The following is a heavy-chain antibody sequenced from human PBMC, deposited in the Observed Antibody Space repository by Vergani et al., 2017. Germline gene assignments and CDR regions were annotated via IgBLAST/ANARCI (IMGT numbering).Heavy chain of an antibody. CDR1: GGSFSGYY. J-gene: IGHJ4*02. Sequence: QVQLQQWGAGLLKPSETLSLTCAVYGGSFSGYYWSWIRQPPGKGLEWIGEINHSGSTNYNPSLKSRVTISVDTSKNQFSLKLSSVTAADTAVYYCARRIVVVPAAISELWGQGTLVTVSS. V-gene: IGHV4-34*01. CDR2: INHSGST. D-gene: IGHD2-2*02. CDR3: ARRIVVVPAAISEL.